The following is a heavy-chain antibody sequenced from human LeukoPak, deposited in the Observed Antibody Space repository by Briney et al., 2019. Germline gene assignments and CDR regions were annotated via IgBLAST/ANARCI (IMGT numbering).Heavy chain of an antibody. CDR2: INHSGST. D-gene: IGHD3-10*01. CDR3: AGPGAGDLDY. Sequence: SETLSLTCAVSGGSFGAYYWSWIRQPPGKGLEWIGEINHSGSTNYNPSLKSRVTISVDTSRNHFSLKLSSVTAADTAVYYCAGPGAGDLDYWGQGTLVTVSS. V-gene: IGHV4-34*01. J-gene: IGHJ4*02. CDR1: GGSFGAYY.